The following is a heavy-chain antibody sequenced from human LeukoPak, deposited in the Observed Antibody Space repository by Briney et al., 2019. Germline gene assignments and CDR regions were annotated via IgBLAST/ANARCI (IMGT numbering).Heavy chain of an antibody. V-gene: IGHV4-59*11. CDR2: ISYIGST. Sequence: SETLSLTCTVSGGSISSHYWSWIRQPPGKGLEWIGYISYIGSTNYNPSLKSRVTISVDTSKNQFSLRLSSVTAADTAVYYCAGDHLALNALDIWGQGTMVTVSS. CDR1: GGSISSHY. CDR3: AGDHLALNALDI. J-gene: IGHJ3*02.